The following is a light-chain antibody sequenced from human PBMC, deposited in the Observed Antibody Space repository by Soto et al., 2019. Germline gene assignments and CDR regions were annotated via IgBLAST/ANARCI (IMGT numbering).Light chain of an antibody. Sequence: DIQMTQSPSSLSASVGDRDTITCRASQRINTYMNWYQHKPGKAPNLLIFPPSTLQSGVPSRFSGSGSGTDFTLTISRLQPEDFATYYCQQCYSITLTFGRGTKVDIK. CDR2: PPS. V-gene: IGKV1-39*01. CDR3: QQCYSITLT. J-gene: IGKJ4*01. CDR1: QRINTY.